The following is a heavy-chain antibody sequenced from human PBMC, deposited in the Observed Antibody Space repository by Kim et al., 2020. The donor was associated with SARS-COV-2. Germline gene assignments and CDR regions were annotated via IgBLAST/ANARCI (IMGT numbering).Heavy chain of an antibody. D-gene: IGHD6-19*01. CDR3: ARQRAVAGTGWFDP. J-gene: IGHJ5*02. V-gene: IGHV4-39*01. Sequence: SPSCKSRVPIAVDTSKNQFSLKLSSVTAADTAVYYFARQRAVAGTGWFDPWGQGTLVTVSS.